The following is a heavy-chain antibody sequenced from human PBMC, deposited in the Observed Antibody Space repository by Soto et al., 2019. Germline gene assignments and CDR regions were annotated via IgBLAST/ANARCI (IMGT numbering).Heavy chain of an antibody. J-gene: IGHJ6*02. V-gene: IGHV3-23*01. CDR1: GFILSTYP. CDR2: MNGAATST. D-gene: IGHD3-10*01. CDR3: ARGGADHYNYGMDV. Sequence: QLSESGGDLLQPGGSLTLSCAASGFILSTYPMTWVRQAPGRGLEWVSSMNGAATSTSYADSVKGRFTTSRDNSENTLYLQINTLRPEDPAVYFCARGGADHYNYGMDVWGQGTTVIVSS.